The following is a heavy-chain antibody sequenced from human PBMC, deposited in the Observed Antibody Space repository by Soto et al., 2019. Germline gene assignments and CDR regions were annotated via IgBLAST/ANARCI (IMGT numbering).Heavy chain of an antibody. Sequence: GSLRLSCAASGFTFSNYGMHWVRQAPGKGLEWVAVITYDGSNQYYADSVKGRFTISRDDFKNTLSLQMNSLRAEDTAVYYCAKVRTVTHDLFDYWGQGALVTVSS. J-gene: IGHJ4*02. CDR2: ITYDGSNQ. V-gene: IGHV3-30*18. D-gene: IGHD4-4*01. CDR3: AKVRTVTHDLFDY. CDR1: GFTFSNYG.